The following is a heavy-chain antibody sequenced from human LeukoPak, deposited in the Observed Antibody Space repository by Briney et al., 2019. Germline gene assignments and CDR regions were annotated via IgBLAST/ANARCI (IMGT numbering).Heavy chain of an antibody. J-gene: IGHJ3*02. Sequence: SVKVSCKASGGTLSSYTISWVRQAPGQGLEWMGRIIPILGIANYAQKFQGRVTITADKSTSTAYMELSSLRSEDTAVYYCARGRWLVDDAFDIWGRGTMVTVSS. V-gene: IGHV1-69*02. CDR1: GGTLSSYT. CDR3: ARGRWLVDDAFDI. CDR2: IIPILGIA. D-gene: IGHD6-19*01.